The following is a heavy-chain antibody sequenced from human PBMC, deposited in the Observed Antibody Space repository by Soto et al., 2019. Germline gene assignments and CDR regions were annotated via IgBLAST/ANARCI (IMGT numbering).Heavy chain of an antibody. CDR1: GGTFSSYT. Sequence: GASVKVSCKASGGTFSSYTISWVRQAPGQGLEWMGRIIPILGIANYAQKFQGRVTITADKSTSTAYMDLGSLTSGDTAVYYCAMVDNYVTPTPQDVWGQGTTVTVSS. D-gene: IGHD3-16*01. V-gene: IGHV1-69*02. J-gene: IGHJ6*02. CDR2: IIPILGIA. CDR3: AMVDNYVTPTPQDV.